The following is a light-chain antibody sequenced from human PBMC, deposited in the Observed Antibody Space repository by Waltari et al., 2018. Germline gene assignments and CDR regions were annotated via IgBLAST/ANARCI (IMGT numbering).Light chain of an antibody. CDR3: QQSYRLPLT. J-gene: IGKJ4*01. CDR1: QPIDIF. V-gene: IGKV1-39*01. CDR2: AS. Sequence: DIQMTQSPSALSASVGDRVTITCRASQPIDIFLNWYHQKPGKAPKLLIYASTLQSGVPSRFSGSGSGTNFTLIISSLQPDDFATYYCQQSYRLPLTFGGGTKVEMK.